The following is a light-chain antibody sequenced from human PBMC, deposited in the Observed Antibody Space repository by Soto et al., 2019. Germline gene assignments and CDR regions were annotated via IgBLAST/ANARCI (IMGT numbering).Light chain of an antibody. Sequence: DIVLTQSPDSLAVSLGERATINCKSSQSVLYSTNNKNYLAWYQQKPGQTPKLLVHWASTRESGVPDRFSGSGSGTDFTLTISSLQAEDVAVYYCQQYYSTPPTFGQGTKLEIK. J-gene: IGKJ2*01. V-gene: IGKV4-1*01. CDR3: QQYYSTPPT. CDR1: QSVLYSTNNKNY. CDR2: WAS.